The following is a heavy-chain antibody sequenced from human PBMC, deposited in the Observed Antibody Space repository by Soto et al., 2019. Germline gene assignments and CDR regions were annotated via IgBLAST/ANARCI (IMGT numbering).Heavy chain of an antibody. CDR2: IWYDGSNK. CDR3: ATTLVWGYGKDPTNGMDV. V-gene: IGHV3-33*01. D-gene: IGHD3-16*01. Sequence: PGGSLRLSCAASGFTFSSYGMHWVRQAPGKGLEWVAVIWYDGSNKYYADSVKGRFTISRDNSKNTLYLQMNSLRAEDTAVYYCATTLVWGYGKDPTNGMDVWGQGTTVTVSS. J-gene: IGHJ6*02. CDR1: GFTFSSYG.